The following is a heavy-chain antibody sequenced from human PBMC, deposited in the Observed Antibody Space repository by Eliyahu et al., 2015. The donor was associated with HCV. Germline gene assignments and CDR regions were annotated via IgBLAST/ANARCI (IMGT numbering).Heavy chain of an antibody. Sequence: EVQLLESGGGLVQPGGSLRLSCAASGFTFSRYAMSWVRQAPGEGLQWVSVISGSGGSTNYADSVKGRFTISRDNSKNTLYLQMNSLRAEDTAIYYCAKAQGGLCTNGVCYNYWGQGTLVTVSS. CDR3: AKAQGGLCTNGVCYNY. CDR2: ISGSGGST. V-gene: IGHV3-23*01. CDR1: GFTFSRYA. J-gene: IGHJ4*02. D-gene: IGHD2-8*01.